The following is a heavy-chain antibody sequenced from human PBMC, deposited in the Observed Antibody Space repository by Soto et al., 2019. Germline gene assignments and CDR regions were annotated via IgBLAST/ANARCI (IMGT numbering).Heavy chain of an antibody. Sequence: SETLSLTCAASGGSISSSNWWSWVRQPPGKGLEWIGEIYHSGSTNYNPSLKSRVTISVDKSKNQFSLKLSSVTAADTAVYYCATWYSSSWYYFDYWGQGTLVTVSS. V-gene: IGHV4-4*02. J-gene: IGHJ4*02. CDR2: IYHSGST. CDR3: ATWYSSSWYYFDY. D-gene: IGHD6-13*01. CDR1: GGSISSSNW.